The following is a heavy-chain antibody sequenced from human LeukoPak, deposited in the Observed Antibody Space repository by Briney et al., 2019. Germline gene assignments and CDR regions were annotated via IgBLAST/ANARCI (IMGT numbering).Heavy chain of an antibody. CDR3: ARTPYCSSTSCYRHYFDY. V-gene: IGHV3-33*01. CDR1: GFTFSSYG. D-gene: IGHD2-2*01. CDR2: IWYDGSNK. Sequence: PGGSLRLSCAASGFTFSSYGMHRVRQAPGKGLEWVAVIWYDGSNKYYADSVKGRFTISRDNSKNTLYLQMNSLRAEDTAVYYCARTPYCSSTSCYRHYFDYWGQGILVTVSS. J-gene: IGHJ4*02.